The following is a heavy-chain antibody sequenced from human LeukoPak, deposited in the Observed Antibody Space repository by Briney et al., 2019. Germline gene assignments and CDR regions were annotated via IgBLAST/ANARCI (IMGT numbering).Heavy chain of an antibody. J-gene: IGHJ3*02. V-gene: IGHV1-2*02. CDR2: INPNSGGT. Sequence: ASVKVSCKASGYTFTGYYMHWVRQAPGQGLEWMGWINPNSGGTNYAQKLQGRVTMTTDTSTSTAYMELRSLRSDDTAVYYCARDPGSYYYDSSGYFAFDIWGQGTMVTVSS. CDR1: GYTFTGYY. CDR3: ARDPGSYYYDSSGYFAFDI. D-gene: IGHD3-22*01.